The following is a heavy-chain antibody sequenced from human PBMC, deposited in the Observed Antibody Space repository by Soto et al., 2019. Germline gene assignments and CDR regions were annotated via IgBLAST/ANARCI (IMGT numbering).Heavy chain of an antibody. D-gene: IGHD1-26*01. CDR3: ARRGSGSYYDY. CDR2: ISGSGGST. V-gene: IGHV3-23*01. CDR1: GFTFSSYA. Sequence: EVQLLESGGGLVQPGGSLRLSCAASGFTFSSYAMRWVRQAPGRGLEWVSAISGSGGSTYYADSVKGRFTISRDNTKNTLYLQMNSLRAEDTAVYYCARRGSGSYYDYWGQGALVTVSS. J-gene: IGHJ4*02.